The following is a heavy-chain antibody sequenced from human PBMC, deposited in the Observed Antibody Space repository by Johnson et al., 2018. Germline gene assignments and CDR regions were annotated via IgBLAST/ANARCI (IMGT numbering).Heavy chain of an antibody. Sequence: VQLLETGGGLVKPGGSLRLSCAASGFTFSSYSMNWVRQAPGKGLEWVSGICGSGGCTYYADSVKGRFTISRANAKNSLYLQMNSLRDEEPAVYYCARASTLTAIPFDGRDVWGQGTTVTVSS. D-gene: IGHD2-21*02. CDR1: GFTFSSYS. CDR3: ARASTLTAIPFDGRDV. CDR2: ICGSGGCT. J-gene: IGHJ6*02. V-gene: IGHV3-21*01.